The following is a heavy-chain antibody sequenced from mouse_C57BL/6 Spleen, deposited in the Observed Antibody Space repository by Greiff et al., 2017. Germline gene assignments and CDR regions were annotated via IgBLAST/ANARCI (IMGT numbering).Heavy chain of an antibody. CDR2: INPGSGGT. D-gene: IGHD3-3*01. J-gene: IGHJ4*01. CDR1: GYAFTNYL. Sequence: QVQLQQSGAELVRPGTSVKVSCKASGYAFTNYLIEWVKQRPGQGLAWIGVINPGSGGTNYNEKFKGEATLTADKSSSTAYMQLSSLTSEDSAVYFCARKGLECYAMDYWGQGTSVTVSS. V-gene: IGHV1-54*01. CDR3: ARKGLECYAMDY.